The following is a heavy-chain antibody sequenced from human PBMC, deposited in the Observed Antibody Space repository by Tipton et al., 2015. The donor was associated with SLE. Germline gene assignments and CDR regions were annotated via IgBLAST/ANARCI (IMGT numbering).Heavy chain of an antibody. D-gene: IGHD6-19*01. CDR3: ARVGGSGWYRAYFQH. V-gene: IGHV3-48*01. CDR2: ISSSSRTI. CDR1: GFTFSSYA. Sequence: SLRLSCSASGFTFSSYAMHWVRQAPGKGLEWVSYISSSSRTIYYADSVKGRFTISRDNAKNSLYLQMNSLRAEDTAVYYCARVGGSGWYRAYFQHWGQGTLVTVSS. J-gene: IGHJ1*01.